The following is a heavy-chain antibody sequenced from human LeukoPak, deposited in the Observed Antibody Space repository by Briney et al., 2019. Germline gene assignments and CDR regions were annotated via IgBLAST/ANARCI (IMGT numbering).Heavy chain of an antibody. CDR2: ISSSSSYI. CDR1: GFTFTTYW. J-gene: IGHJ6*03. CDR3: ARVSRQKYYMDV. Sequence: PGGSLRLSCAASGFTFTTYWMSWVRQAPGKGLEWVSSISSSSSYIYYADSVKGRFTISRDNAKNSLYLQMNSLRAEDTALYYCARVSRQKYYMDVWGKGTTVTVSS. V-gene: IGHV3-21*01.